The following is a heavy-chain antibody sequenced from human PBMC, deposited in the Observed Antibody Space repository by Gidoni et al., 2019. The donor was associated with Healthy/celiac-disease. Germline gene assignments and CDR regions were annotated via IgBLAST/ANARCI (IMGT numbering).Heavy chain of an antibody. CDR1: GGSISIYY. V-gene: IGHV4-59*01. Sequence: QVQLQESGSVLVKPSETLSLTCTVSGGSISIYYWSWIRQPQGTGLEWIGYIYYSGSTNYNPSLKSRGTISVDTSKNQFSLKLSSVTAADPAVYYCARHGLSFSPFYYYGMDVWGQGTTVTVSS. CDR3: ARHGLSFSPFYYYGMDV. D-gene: IGHD3-16*01. CDR2: IYYSGST. J-gene: IGHJ6*02.